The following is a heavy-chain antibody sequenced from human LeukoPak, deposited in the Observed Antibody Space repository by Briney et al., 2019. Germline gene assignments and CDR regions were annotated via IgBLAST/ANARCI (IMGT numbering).Heavy chain of an antibody. CDR3: AGGRTLNSSGYPFDY. V-gene: IGHV4-30-2*01. CDR2: IYHSGST. D-gene: IGHD3-22*01. J-gene: IGHJ4*02. Sequence: SETLSLTCAVYGGSFSGYSWSWIRQPPGKGLEWIGYIYHSGSTYYNPSLKSRVTISVDRSKNQFSLKLSSVTAADTAVYYCAGGRTLNSSGYPFDYWGQGTLVTVSS. CDR1: GGSFSGYS.